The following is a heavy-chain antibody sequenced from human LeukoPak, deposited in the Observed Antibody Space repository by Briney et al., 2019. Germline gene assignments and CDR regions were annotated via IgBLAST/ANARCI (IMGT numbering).Heavy chain of an antibody. J-gene: IGHJ4*02. CDR3: ARGPIAAAGTPFDY. CDR1: GYSISSGYY. Sequence: PSETLSLTCAVSGYSISSGYYWGWIRQPPGKGLEWIGSIYPSGSTYYNPSLKSRVTISVDTSKNQFSLKLSSVTAADTAVYHCARGPIAAAGTPFDYWGQGTLVTVSS. V-gene: IGHV4-38-2*01. D-gene: IGHD6-13*01. CDR2: IYPSGST.